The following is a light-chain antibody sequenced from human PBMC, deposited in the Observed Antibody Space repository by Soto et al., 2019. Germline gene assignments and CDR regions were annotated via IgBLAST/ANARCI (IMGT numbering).Light chain of an antibody. V-gene: IGKV3-11*01. CDR3: QQRNGWPPIT. CDR1: QSIHPS. CDR2: DAS. Sequence: TTCPVTMYLSPGATARRATGASQSIHPSLAWYQQKSGKPPRLDIYDASLRANGVPDRFGGSRSGTECTLTNNSLETEDFAVYYCQQRNGWPPITVGQGTRLEI. J-gene: IGKJ5*01.